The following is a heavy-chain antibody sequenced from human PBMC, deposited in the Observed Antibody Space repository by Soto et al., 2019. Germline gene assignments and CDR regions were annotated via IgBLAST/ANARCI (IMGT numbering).Heavy chain of an antibody. CDR1: GDSVSSNSAA. CDR2: TYYRSKWYN. D-gene: IGHD4-17*01. CDR3: ARDRGRYGDSLFYFDY. J-gene: IGHJ4*02. V-gene: IGHV6-1*01. Sequence: SQTLSLTCVISGDSVSSNSAAWNWIRQSPSRGLEWLGRTYYRSKWYNDYAVSVKSRITINPDTSKNQFSLQLNSVTPEDTAVYYCARDRGRYGDSLFYFDYWGQGTLVTVSS.